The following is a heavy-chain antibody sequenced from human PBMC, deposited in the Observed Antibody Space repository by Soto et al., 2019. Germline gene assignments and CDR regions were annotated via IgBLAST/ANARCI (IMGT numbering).Heavy chain of an antibody. D-gene: IGHD1-20*01. CDR3: ARQSGITGNYLAY. V-gene: IGHV1-69*13. J-gene: IGHJ4*02. CDR2: IIPIFGTA. CDR1: GGTFRSYA. Sequence: GASVKVSCKASGGTFRSYAISWVRQAPGQGLEWMGGIIPIFGTANYAQKFQGRVTITADESTSTAYMELSSLRSEDTAVYYCARQSGITGNYLAYWGQGTLVNVSS.